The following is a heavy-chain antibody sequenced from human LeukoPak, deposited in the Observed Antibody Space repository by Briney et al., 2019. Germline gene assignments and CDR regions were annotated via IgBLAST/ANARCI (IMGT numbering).Heavy chain of an antibody. V-gene: IGHV3-30*18. J-gene: IGHJ6*02. CDR3: AKGIIAAAVSSPGYYGMDV. Sequence: GGSLRLSCAASGFTFSSYGMHWVRQAPGKGLEWVAVISYDGSNKYYADSVKGRFTISRDNSKNTLYLQMNSLRAEDTAVYYCAKGIIAAAVSSPGYYGMDVWGQGTTVTVSS. CDR1: GFTFSSYG. D-gene: IGHD6-13*01. CDR2: ISYDGSNK.